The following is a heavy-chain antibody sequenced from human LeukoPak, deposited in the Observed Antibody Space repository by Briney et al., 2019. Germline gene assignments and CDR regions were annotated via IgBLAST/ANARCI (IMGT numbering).Heavy chain of an antibody. J-gene: IGHJ4*02. D-gene: IGHD1-26*01. CDR3: ARMNGGSLSSYYFDY. CDR1: GFTFSSYA. Sequence: PGGSLRLSCAASGFTFSSYAMSWVRQAPGKGLEWVSAISGSGGSTYYADSVKGRFTVSRDNSRDTLYLQMHSLRVEDTAVYYCARMNGGSLSSYYFDYWGQGILVTVPS. CDR2: ISGSGGST. V-gene: IGHV3-23*01.